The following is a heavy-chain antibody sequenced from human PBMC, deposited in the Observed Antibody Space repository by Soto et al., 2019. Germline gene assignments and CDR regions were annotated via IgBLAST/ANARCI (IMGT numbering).Heavy chain of an antibody. J-gene: IGHJ3*02. Sequence: GGSLRLSCAASGFTFSSYSMNWVRQAPGKGLEWVSSISSSSSYIYYADSVKGRFTISRDNAKNSLYLQMNSLRAEDTAVYYCARDRIAARHSSVDAFDIWGQGTMVTVSS. D-gene: IGHD6-6*01. V-gene: IGHV3-21*01. CDR3: ARDRIAARHSSVDAFDI. CDR2: ISSSSSYI. CDR1: GFTFSSYS.